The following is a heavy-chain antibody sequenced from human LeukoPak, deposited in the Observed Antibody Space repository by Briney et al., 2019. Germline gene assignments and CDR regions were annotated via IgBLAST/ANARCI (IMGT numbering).Heavy chain of an antibody. CDR1: GFTFSSYE. CDR2: ISSSGSSI. V-gene: IGHV3-48*03. Sequence: PGGSLRLSCAASGFTFSSYEMNWVRQAPGKGLEWVSYISSSGSSIYYADSVKGRYTISRDNAKNSLYLQMNSLRAEETAVYYCARSMAGWVYFDYWGQGTLVTVSS. D-gene: IGHD6-19*01. CDR3: ARSMAGWVYFDY. J-gene: IGHJ4*02.